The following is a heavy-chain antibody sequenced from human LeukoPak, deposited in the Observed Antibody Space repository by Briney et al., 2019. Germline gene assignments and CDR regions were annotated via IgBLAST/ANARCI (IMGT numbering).Heavy chain of an antibody. CDR3: ARDGLAAANDY. CDR1: GGSISSSSYY. J-gene: IGHJ4*02. D-gene: IGHD6-13*01. CDR2: IYYSGST. Sequence: SETLSLTCTVSGGSISSSSYYWGWIRQPPGKGLEWIGSIYYSGSTYYNPSLKSRVTISVDTSKNQFSLKLSSVTAADTAVYYCARDGLAAANDYWGQGTLVTVSS. V-gene: IGHV4-39*07.